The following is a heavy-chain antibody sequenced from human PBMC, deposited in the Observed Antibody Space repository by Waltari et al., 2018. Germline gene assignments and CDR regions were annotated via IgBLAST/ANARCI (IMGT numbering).Heavy chain of an antibody. CDR1: GGSISSSSYY. D-gene: IGHD6-25*01. CDR2: IYYSGST. Sequence: QLQLQESGPGLVKPSETLSLTCTVSGGSISSSSYYWGWIRQPPGKGLEWIGSIYYSGSTYYNPSLKSRVTISVDTSKNQFSLKLSSVTAVDTAVYYCARESPLAADYWGQGTLVTVSS. J-gene: IGHJ4*02. V-gene: IGHV4-39*07. CDR3: ARESPLAADY.